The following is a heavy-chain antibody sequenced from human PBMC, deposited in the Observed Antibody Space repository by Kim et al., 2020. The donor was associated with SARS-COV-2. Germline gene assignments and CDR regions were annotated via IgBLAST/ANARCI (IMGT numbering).Heavy chain of an antibody. CDR3: AKDVDLLSFDY. D-gene: IGHD2-15*01. J-gene: IGHJ4*02. Sequence: TYCGGSVKGRFTISRENSENTLDLQMKCLRAEDTAVYYCAKDVDLLSFDYWGQGTLVSVSS. V-gene: IGHV3-23*01. CDR2: T.